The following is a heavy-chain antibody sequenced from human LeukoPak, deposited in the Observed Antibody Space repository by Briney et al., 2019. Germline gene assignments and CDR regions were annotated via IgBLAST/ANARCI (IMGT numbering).Heavy chain of an antibody. D-gene: IGHD1-14*01. Sequence: GGSLRLSCRASGFAFSSYWMSWVRQAPGKGLEWVAMIKQDGSEEHYVDSVKGRFTISRDNAENSLYLQMDSLRVDDTAVYYCARGVEPLAANTLAYWGQGTLVTVSS. CDR2: IKQDGSEE. CDR3: ARGVEPLAANTLAY. V-gene: IGHV3-7*01. CDR1: GFAFSSYW. J-gene: IGHJ4*02.